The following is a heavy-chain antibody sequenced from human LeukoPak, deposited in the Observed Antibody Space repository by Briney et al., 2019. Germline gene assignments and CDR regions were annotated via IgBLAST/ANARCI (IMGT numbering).Heavy chain of an antibody. CDR3: ANTISGSYYSPFDY. D-gene: IGHD3-10*01. CDR1: GFTFSNYW. Sequence: PGGSLRLSCAASGFTFSNYWMHWVRQAPGKGLVWASRVKSDGSTTAYADSVKGRFTISRDNSKNTLYLQMNSLRAEDTAVYYCANTISGSYYSPFDYWGQGTLVTVSS. CDR2: VKSDGSTT. J-gene: IGHJ4*02. V-gene: IGHV3-74*01.